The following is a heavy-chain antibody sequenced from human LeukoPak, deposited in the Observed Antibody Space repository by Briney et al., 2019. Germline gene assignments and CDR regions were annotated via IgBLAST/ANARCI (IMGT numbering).Heavy chain of an antibody. J-gene: IGHJ4*02. Sequence: PGGSLRLSCAASGFTFSKYGMRWIRQAPGRGLEWVAVIWSNGNNVYFVEAVKGRFTISRDHSKNTLSLQMNSWRAEDTAVYYCAKDSYGSGTTADYWGQGTLVTVSS. V-gene: IGHV3-33*06. D-gene: IGHD3-10*01. CDR3: AKDSYGSGTTADY. CDR1: GFTFSKYG. CDR2: IWSNGNNV.